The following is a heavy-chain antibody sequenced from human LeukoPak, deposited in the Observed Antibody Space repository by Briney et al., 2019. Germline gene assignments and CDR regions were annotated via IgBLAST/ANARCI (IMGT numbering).Heavy chain of an antibody. D-gene: IGHD3-9*01. CDR1: GGSISSSNW. J-gene: IGHJ5*02. V-gene: IGHV4-4*02. Sequence: PSETLSLTCAVTGGSISSSNWWSWVRQPPGKGLEWIGEIYHSGSTNYNPSLKSRVTISVDKSKNQLSLKLSSVTAADTAVYYCARGDVYYDILTGYYPSNWFDPWGQGTLVTVSS. CDR3: ARGDVYYDILTGYYPSNWFDP. CDR2: IYHSGST.